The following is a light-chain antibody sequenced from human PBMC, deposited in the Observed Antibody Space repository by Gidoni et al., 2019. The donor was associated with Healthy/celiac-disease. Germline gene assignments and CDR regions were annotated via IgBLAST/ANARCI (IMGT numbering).Light chain of an antibody. CDR2: GAS. CDR3: QQYGSSPGF. CDR1: QSVSSSY. Sequence: SPGTLSLSPGERATLSCRASQSVSSSYLAWYQQKPGQAPRLLIYGASSRATGIPDRFSGSGSGTDFTLTISRLEPEDFAVYYCQQYGSSPGFFXGXTKVEIK. J-gene: IGKJ4*01. V-gene: IGKV3-20*01.